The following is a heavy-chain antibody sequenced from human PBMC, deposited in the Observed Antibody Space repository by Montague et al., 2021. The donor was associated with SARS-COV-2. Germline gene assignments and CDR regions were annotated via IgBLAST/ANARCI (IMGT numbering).Heavy chain of an antibody. V-gene: IGHV4-39*01. CDR2: IYYSGST. J-gene: IGHJ3*02. D-gene: IGHD3-22*01. Sequence: SETLSLTCTVSGGSISSSGYYWGWIRQPPGKGLEWIGSIYYSGSTYYNPSLKSRVTISVDTSKNQFSLKLSSVTAADTAVYYGARFPTSYYYDSKASPATPVAFDIWGQGTMVTVSS. CDR1: GGSISSSGYY. CDR3: ARFPTSYYYDSKASPATPVAFDI.